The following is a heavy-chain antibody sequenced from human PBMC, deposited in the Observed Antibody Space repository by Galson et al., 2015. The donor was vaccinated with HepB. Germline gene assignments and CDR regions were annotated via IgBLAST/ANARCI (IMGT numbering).Heavy chain of an antibody. D-gene: IGHD2-15*01. Sequence: SLRLSCAASGFTVSNNYMSWVRQAPGKGLEWVSIIYSGVGTYYADSVKGRFTISRDNSKNTLYLQMNSLRAEDTAVYYCARTSGTYWYFDLWGRGTLVTVSS. CDR3: ARTSGTYWYFDL. V-gene: IGHV3-66*02. CDR1: GFTVSNNY. J-gene: IGHJ2*01. CDR2: IYSGVGT.